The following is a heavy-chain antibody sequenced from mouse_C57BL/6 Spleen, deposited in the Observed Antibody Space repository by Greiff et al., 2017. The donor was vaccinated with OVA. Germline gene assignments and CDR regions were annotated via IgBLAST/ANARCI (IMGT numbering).Heavy chain of an antibody. CDR1: GFNIKDYY. D-gene: IGHD2-3*01. J-gene: IGHJ2*01. CDR3: TPYDGYSPRAF. V-gene: IGHV14-1*01. Sequence: EVQLQQSGAELVRPGASVKFSCTASGFNIKDYYMHWVKQRPEQGLEWIGRIDPEDGDTEYDPKFQGKATLTADTSSNTAYLQLRSLTSEDTAVYYCTPYDGYSPRAFWGQGTTVTVSS. CDR2: IDPEDGDT.